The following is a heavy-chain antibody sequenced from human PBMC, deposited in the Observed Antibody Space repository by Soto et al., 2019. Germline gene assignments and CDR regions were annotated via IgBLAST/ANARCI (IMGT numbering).Heavy chain of an antibody. J-gene: IGHJ4*02. CDR3: AKDLTYYYDSSTDY. V-gene: IGHV3-23*01. CDR1: VFTFSRYA. Sequence: GSLRLSCAASVFTFSRYAMSWVRQAPGKGLEWVSAISGSGGSTYYADSVKGRFTISRDNSKNTLYLQMNSLRAEDTAVYYCAKDLTYYYDSSTDYWGQGTLVTVSS. D-gene: IGHD3-22*01. CDR2: ISGSGGST.